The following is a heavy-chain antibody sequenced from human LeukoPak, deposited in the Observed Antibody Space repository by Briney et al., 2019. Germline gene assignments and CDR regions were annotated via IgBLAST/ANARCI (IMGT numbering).Heavy chain of an antibody. Sequence: SETLSLTCTVSGGSISSYYWSWIRQPPGKGLEWIGYIYYSGSTNYNPSLKSRVTISVDTSKNQFSLKLSSVTAADTAVYYCARDRRSDDYSNYDYFDYWGQGTLVTVSS. CDR3: ARDRRSDDYSNYDYFDY. CDR2: IYYSGST. D-gene: IGHD4-11*01. J-gene: IGHJ4*02. V-gene: IGHV4-59*01. CDR1: GGSISSYY.